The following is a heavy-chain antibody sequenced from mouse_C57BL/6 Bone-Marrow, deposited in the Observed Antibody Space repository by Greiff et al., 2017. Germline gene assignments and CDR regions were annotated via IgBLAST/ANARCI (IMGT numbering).Heavy chain of an antibody. CDR2: IDPENGDT. CDR1: GFNIKDDY. J-gene: IGHJ3*01. Sequence: VQLQQSGAELVRPGASVKLSCTASGFNIKDDYMHWVKQRPEQGLEWIGWIDPENGDTEYASKFQGKATKTADTSSNTAYLQLSSLTSEDTAVYYCAYYSNYWFAYWGQGTLVTVSA. CDR3: AYYSNYWFAY. D-gene: IGHD2-5*01. V-gene: IGHV14-4*01.